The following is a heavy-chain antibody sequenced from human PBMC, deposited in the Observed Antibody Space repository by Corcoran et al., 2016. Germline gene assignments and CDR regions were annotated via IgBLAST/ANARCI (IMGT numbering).Heavy chain of an antibody. Sequence: QLQLQESGPGLVKPSETLSLTCTVSGGSISSSSYYWGWIRQPPGKGLERIGSIYYSGSTYYNPSLKSRVPISVDKSKNQFSLNLRSVTAANTAVYYCARRSYEFWSGHENNWFDPWGQGTLVTVSS. D-gene: IGHD3-3*01. CDR2: IYYSGST. CDR3: ARRSYEFWSGHENNWFDP. V-gene: IGHV4-39*01. CDR1: GGSISSSSYY. J-gene: IGHJ5*02.